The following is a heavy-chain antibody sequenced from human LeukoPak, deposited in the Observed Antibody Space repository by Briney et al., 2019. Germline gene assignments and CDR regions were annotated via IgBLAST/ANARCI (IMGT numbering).Heavy chain of an antibody. CDR3: ARDSDLGGYDLGGAFDI. J-gene: IGHJ3*02. CDR1: GGSISSGDYY. Sequence: SETLSLTCTVSGGSISSGDYYWSWIRQHPGKGLEWIGYIYYSGSTYYNPSLKSRVTISVDTSKNQFSLKLSSVTAADTAVYYCARDSDLGGYDLGGAFDIWGQGTMVTVSS. D-gene: IGHD5-12*01. CDR2: IYYSGST. V-gene: IGHV4-31*03.